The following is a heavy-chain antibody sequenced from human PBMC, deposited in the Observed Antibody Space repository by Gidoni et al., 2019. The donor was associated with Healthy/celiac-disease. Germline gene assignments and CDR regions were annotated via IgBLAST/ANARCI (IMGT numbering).Heavy chain of an antibody. Sequence: QVQLVQSGAEVKKPGASVKVSCKASGYTFTGYYMHWVRQAPGQGLEWMGRINPNSGGTNYAQKFQGRVTMTRDTSISTAYMELSRLRSDDTAVYYCARDRRRSTIFGVVYGMDVWGQGTTVTVSS. CDR3: ARDRRRSTIFGVVYGMDV. J-gene: IGHJ6*02. V-gene: IGHV1-2*06. D-gene: IGHD3-3*01. CDR2: INPNSGGT. CDR1: GYTFTGYY.